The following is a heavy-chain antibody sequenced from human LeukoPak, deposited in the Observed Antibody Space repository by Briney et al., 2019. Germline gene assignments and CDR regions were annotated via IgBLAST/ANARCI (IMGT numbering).Heavy chain of an antibody. CDR1: GFTFSSYS. CDR2: ISSSSSYI. V-gene: IGHV3-21*01. D-gene: IGHD6-13*01. J-gene: IGHJ4*02. CDR3: ARGPPIAAAGIDY. Sequence: GGSLRLSCAASGFTFSSYSMNWVRQAPGKGLEWVSSISSSSSYIYYADSVKGRFTSSRDNAKNSLYLQMNSLRAEDTAVHYCARGPPIAAAGIDYWGQGTLVTVSS.